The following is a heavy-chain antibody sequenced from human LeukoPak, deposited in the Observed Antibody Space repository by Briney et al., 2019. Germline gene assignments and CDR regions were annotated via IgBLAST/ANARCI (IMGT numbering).Heavy chain of an antibody. CDR1: GFTFSNYW. D-gene: IGHD2-2*01. J-gene: IGHJ4*02. V-gene: IGHV3-74*01. Sequence: GGSLRLSCAASGFTFSNYWMHWVRQAPGKGLVWVSRIKFDGSLTNYADSVRGRFTISRDNAKNTLYLQMSSLSAEDSAIYYCTREIAVIPAASLGYWGQGTLVTVSS. CDR3: TREIAVIPAASLGY. CDR2: IKFDGSLT.